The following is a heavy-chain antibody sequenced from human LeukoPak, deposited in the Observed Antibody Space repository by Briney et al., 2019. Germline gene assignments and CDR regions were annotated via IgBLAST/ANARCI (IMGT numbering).Heavy chain of an antibody. V-gene: IGHV3-48*03. CDR2: ISNSGSTI. J-gene: IGHJ4*02. CDR1: GFTFSSYE. CDR3: ARDPRGYSYGSDDY. D-gene: IGHD5-18*01. Sequence: GGSLRLSCAASGFTFSSYEMNWVRQAPGKGLEWVSYISNSGSTIFYADSVKGRFTISRDNAKNSLYLQMNSLRADDTAVYYCARDPRGYSYGSDDYWGQGTLVTVSS.